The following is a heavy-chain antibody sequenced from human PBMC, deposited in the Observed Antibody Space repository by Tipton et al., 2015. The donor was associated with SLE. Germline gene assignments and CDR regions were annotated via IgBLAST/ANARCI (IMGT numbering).Heavy chain of an antibody. CDR1: GGSISSSSYY. Sequence: TLSLTCTVSGGSISSSSYYWGRIRQPPGKGLEWIGSIYYSGSTYYNPYLKSRVTLSVDMSKNQFSLRLSSVTAADTGVYYCVKSVVVVSPRDYYYYMDVWGKGTTVTVSS. V-gene: IGHV4-39*07. J-gene: IGHJ6*03. CDR2: IYYSGST. CDR3: VKSVVVVSPRDYYYYMDV. D-gene: IGHD2-15*01.